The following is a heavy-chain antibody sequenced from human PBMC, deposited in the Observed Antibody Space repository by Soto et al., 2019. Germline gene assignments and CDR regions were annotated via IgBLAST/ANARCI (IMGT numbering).Heavy chain of an antibody. V-gene: IGHV3-53*01. CDR2: INAGDTT. J-gene: IGHJ4*01. CDR1: GFAVSSHY. D-gene: IGHD6-19*01. CDR3: ARSSGWNRFDY. Sequence: GGSLRLSCAVSGFAVSSHYMNWVRQAPGKGLEWVSTINAGDTTNYADSVKGRFTISRDSSKNMLYLQMDSLRVEDTAVYYCARSSGWNRFDYWGHGTLVTVSS.